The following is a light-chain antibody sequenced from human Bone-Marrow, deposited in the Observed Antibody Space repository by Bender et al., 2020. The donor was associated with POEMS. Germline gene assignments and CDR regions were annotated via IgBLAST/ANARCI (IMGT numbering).Light chain of an antibody. CDR1: GSHIGNYNF. V-gene: IGLV2-23*01. CDR3: CSFAGGRTWM. CDR2: EGS. Sequence: QSALSQPASVSGSPGQSITISCTGAGSHIGNYNFVSWYQQHPGKAPKVIIYEGSERPSGVSIRFSGSTSGNTASLTISGLQAEDEADYYCCSFAGGRTWMFGGGTKVTV. J-gene: IGLJ3*02.